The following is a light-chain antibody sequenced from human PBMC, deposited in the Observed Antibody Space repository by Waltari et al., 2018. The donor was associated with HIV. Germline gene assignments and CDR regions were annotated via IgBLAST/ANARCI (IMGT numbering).Light chain of an antibody. CDR2: RNN. Sequence: QSVLTQQHSASGTPGQRDTTSCSGSSSTIGSNSVYWYPQLPGTAPKLLIYRNNQRPSWVPDRFSGSKSGTSASLAISGLRSEDEAHYYCAAWGDSPSGVVFGGGTKLTVL. CDR1: SSTIGSNS. V-gene: IGLV1-47*01. CDR3: AAWGDSPSGVV. J-gene: IGLJ3*02.